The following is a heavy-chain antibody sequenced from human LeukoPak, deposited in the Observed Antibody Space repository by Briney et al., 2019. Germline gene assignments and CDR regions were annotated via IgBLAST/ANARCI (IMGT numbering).Heavy chain of an antibody. D-gene: IGHD5-12*01. Sequence: SETLSLTCTVSGGPISSYYWSWIRQPPGKGLEWIGYIYYSGSTNYNPSLKSRVTISVDTSKNQFSLKLSSVTAADTAVYYCARVGWLHNPTFFDYWGQGTLVTVSS. V-gene: IGHV4-59*01. CDR1: GGPISSYY. CDR2: IYYSGST. CDR3: ARVGWLHNPTFFDY. J-gene: IGHJ4*02.